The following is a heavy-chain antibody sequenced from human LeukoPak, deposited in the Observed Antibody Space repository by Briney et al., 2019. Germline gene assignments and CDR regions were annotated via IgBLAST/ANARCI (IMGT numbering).Heavy chain of an antibody. J-gene: IGHJ4*02. D-gene: IGHD3-22*01. Sequence: GVLRLSCAASGFTFSSYAMHWVRQAPGKGLEWVAVISYDGSNKYYADSVKGRFTISRDNSKNTLYLQMNSLRAEDTAVYYCARGYDSSGYYHDYWGQGTLVTVSS. CDR1: GFTFSSYA. V-gene: IGHV3-30-3*01. CDR2: ISYDGSNK. CDR3: ARGYDSSGYYHDY.